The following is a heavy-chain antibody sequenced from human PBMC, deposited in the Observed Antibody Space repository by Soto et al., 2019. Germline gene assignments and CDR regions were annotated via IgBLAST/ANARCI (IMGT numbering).Heavy chain of an antibody. CDR3: ARGDSTDCSNGVCSFFYNHEMDV. J-gene: IGHJ6*02. D-gene: IGHD2-8*01. CDR2: INPKSGGT. V-gene: IGHV1-2*04. CDR1: GYSFTDYH. Sequence: ASVKVSCKVSGYSFTDYHIHWVRQAPGQGLEWLGRINPKSGGTSTAQKFQGWVTMTTDTSISTASMELTRLTSYDTAIYYCARGDSTDCSNGVCSFFYNHEMDVWGQGTTVTVSS.